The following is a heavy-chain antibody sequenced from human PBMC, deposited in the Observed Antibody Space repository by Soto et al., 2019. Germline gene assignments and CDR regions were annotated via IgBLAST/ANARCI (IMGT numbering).Heavy chain of an antibody. V-gene: IGHV4-31*03. Sequence: QVQLQESGPGLVKPSQTLSLTCTVSGGSISSGAFYCNWIRHHPGKGLDWIGYICSSGGTYYNPSIKSRLTISVDTSKTQFSPELRSVTAADSAIYYCARDDKLATGKFDPWGQGTLVTVSS. CDR2: ICSSGGT. CDR1: GGSISSGAFY. D-gene: IGHD5-12*01. CDR3: ARDDKLATGKFDP. J-gene: IGHJ5*02.